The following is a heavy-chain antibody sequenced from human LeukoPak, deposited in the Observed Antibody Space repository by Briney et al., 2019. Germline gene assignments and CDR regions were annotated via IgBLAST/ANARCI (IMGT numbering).Heavy chain of an antibody. Sequence: SETLSLTCTVSGGSISSYYWSWIRQPPGKGLEWIGYIYYSGSTNYNPSLKSRVTISVDTSKSQFSLKLSSVTAADTAVYYCARGAGGWDSSWYFYNAFDIWGQGTMVTVSS. CDR3: ARGAGGWDSSWYFYNAFDI. CDR2: IYYSGST. V-gene: IGHV4-59*01. D-gene: IGHD6-13*01. J-gene: IGHJ3*02. CDR1: GGSISSYY.